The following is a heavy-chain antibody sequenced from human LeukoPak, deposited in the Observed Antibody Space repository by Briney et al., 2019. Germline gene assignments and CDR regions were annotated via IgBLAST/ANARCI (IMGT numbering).Heavy chain of an antibody. V-gene: IGHV4-59*01. J-gene: IGHJ3*02. CDR2: IYYSGST. CDR3: ARTASDLVYSSRSYNAFDI. CDR1: GGSISSYY. D-gene: IGHD6-13*01. Sequence: TSETLSLTCTVSGGSISSYYWSWIRQPPGKGLEWIGYIYYSGSTNYNPSLKSRVTISVDTSKNQFSLKLSSVTAADTAVYYCARTASDLVYSSRSYNAFDIWGQGTMVTVSS.